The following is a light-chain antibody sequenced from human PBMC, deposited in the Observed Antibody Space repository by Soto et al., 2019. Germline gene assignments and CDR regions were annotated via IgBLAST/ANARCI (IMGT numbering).Light chain of an antibody. J-gene: IGKJ1*01. Sequence: TPMTQSPSTLSASVGDGVTITCRASQSVSMWLAWYQQKPGKAPRLLIYDASNLESGVPSRFSGSGSRTEFTLTITSLQPEDAATYYCQQYNTYLTWTFGQGTKVEIK. CDR1: QSVSMW. CDR2: DAS. V-gene: IGKV1-5*01. CDR3: QQYNTYLTWT.